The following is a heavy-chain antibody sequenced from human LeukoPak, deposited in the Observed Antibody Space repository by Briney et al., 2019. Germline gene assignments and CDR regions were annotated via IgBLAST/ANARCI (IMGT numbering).Heavy chain of an antibody. V-gene: IGHV3-23*01. CDR3: AREFGLITSH. CDR1: GFTFSNYA. D-gene: IGHD3/OR15-3a*01. CDR2: ISDNGGST. Sequence: PGGSLRLSCAASGFTFSNYAMSWVRQAPGKGLEWVSSISDNGGSTYSADSVKGRFTISRDNSKNTLYLQMNSLRAEDTAVYYCAREFGLITSHWGQGTLVTVSS. J-gene: IGHJ1*01.